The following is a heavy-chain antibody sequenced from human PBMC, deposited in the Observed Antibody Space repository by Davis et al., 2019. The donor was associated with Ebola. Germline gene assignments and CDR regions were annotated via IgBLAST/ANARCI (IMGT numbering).Heavy chain of an antibody. J-gene: IGHJ4*02. D-gene: IGHD6-13*01. Sequence: GESLKISCQGSGYSFSDYWIGWVHQMPGKGLEWMGIIYPGDSDTRYRPSFEGQVTISVDRSINTAYLQWSSLKASDSAMYYCARKEALYGSIDNWGQGTLVTVSS. CDR3: ARKEALYGSIDN. CDR2: IYPGDSDT. CDR1: GYSFSDYW. V-gene: IGHV5-51*07.